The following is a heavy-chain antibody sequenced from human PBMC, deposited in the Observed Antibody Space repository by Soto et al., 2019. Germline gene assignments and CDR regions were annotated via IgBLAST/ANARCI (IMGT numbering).Heavy chain of an antibody. CDR2: IKKDGSDK. J-gene: IGHJ4*02. D-gene: IGHD3-10*01. CDR1: GFTFSNYW. V-gene: IGHV3-7*03. CDR3: VRDVDGDLDY. Sequence: LRLSCVASGFTFSNYWMDWVRQAPGKGLEWVANIKKDGSDKNYVDSVKGRFTISRDNAKNSVFIQMNSLRAEDTAVYYCVRDVDGDLDYWGQGTLVTVSS.